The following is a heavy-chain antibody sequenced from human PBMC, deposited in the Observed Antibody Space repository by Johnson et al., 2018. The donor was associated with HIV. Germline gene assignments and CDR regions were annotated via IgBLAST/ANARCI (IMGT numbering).Heavy chain of an antibody. D-gene: IGHD3-22*01. CDR1: GSTFNSYA. Sequence: VQLLESGGGLVQTGGSLGLSCSASGSTFNSYAMTWVRQAPGKGLEWVGFIRTEPYGGTTDYAASVKGRFTISRDNSKNTLYLQMNSLRAEDTAVYYCARGGNYYDSSGYPHDAFDIWGQGTMVTVSS. CDR3: ARGGNYYDSSGYPHDAFDI. J-gene: IGHJ3*02. CDR2: IRTEPYGGTT. V-gene: IGHV3-49*04.